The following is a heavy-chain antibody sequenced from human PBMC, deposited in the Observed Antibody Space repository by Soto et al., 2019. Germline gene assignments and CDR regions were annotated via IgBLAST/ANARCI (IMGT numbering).Heavy chain of an antibody. CDR2: IYPGDSDT. J-gene: IGHJ6*02. Sequence: KISCKGSGYTFTNYWIVWVRQIPGKGLEWMGIIYPGDSDTRYSPSFKGQVTISADRSISTAYLQWSSLKASDTGMYYCARYPTLTDYFFHGMDVWGQGTTVTVSS. V-gene: IGHV5-51*01. CDR3: ARYPTLTDYFFHGMDV. CDR1: GYTFTNYW. D-gene: IGHD4-17*01.